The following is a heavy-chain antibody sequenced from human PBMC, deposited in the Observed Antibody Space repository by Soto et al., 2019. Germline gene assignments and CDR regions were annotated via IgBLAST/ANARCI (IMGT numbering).Heavy chain of an antibody. CDR2: ISGSGGST. CDR3: AKDLLLPSSSGYYDY. CDR1: GFTFSSYA. V-gene: IGHV3-23*01. Sequence: GGSLRLSCAASGFTFSSYAMSWVRQAPGKGLEWVSAISGSGGSTYYADSVKGRFTISRDNSKNTLYLQMNSLRAEDTAVYYCAKDLLLPSSSGYYDYWGQGTQVTVSS. D-gene: IGHD3-22*01. J-gene: IGHJ4*02.